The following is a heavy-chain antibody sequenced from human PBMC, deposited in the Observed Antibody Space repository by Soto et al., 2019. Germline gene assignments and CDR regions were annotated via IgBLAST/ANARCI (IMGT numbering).Heavy chain of an antibody. Sequence: PGESLKISCKGSGYSFTSYWISWVRQMPGKGLEWMGRIDPSDSYTNYSPSFQGHVTISADKSISTAYLQWSSLKASDTAMYYCARTTFHCSSTSCHPTYYYYYGMDVWGQGTTVTVSS. V-gene: IGHV5-10-1*01. CDR1: GYSFTSYW. CDR2: IDPSDSYT. CDR3: ARTTFHCSSTSCHPTYYYYYGMDV. D-gene: IGHD2-2*01. J-gene: IGHJ6*02.